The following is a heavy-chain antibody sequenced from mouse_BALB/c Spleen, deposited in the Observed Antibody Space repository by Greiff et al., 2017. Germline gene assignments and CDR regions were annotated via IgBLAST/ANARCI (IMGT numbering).Heavy chain of an antibody. J-gene: IGHJ1*01. CDR3: ASDYYYGRRV. CDR1: GYSITSGYY. D-gene: IGHD1-1*01. CDR2: ISYDGSN. V-gene: IGHV3-6*02. Sequence: EVQLQESGPGLVKPSQSLSLTCSVTGYSITSGYYWNWIRQFPGNKLEWMGYISYDGSNNYNPSLKNRISITRDTSKNQFFLKLNSVTTEDTATYYCASDYYYGRRVWGAGTTVTVSS.